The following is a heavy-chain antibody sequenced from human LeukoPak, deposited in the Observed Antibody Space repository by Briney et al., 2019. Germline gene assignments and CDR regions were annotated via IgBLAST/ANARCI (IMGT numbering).Heavy chain of an antibody. D-gene: IGHD2-2*01. V-gene: IGHV4-59*12. J-gene: IGHJ5*02. CDR3: ARSGRIVVVPAAIPGGWFDP. Sequence: PSETLSLTCTVSGGSISSYYWSWIRQPPGKGLWWIAYISDIGSINYNPSLKSRVPISVDTSKNQFHLQLSYVTAAATAVSYCARSGRIVVVPAAIPGGWFDPWGQGTLVTVSS. CDR2: ISDIGSI. CDR1: GGSISSYY.